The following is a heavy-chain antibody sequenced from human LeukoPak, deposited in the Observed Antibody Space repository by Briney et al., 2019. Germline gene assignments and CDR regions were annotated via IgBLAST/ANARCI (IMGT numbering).Heavy chain of an antibody. V-gene: IGHV3-9*01. J-gene: IGHJ5*02. D-gene: IGHD4-23*01. CDR3: AKIDDGGNH. Sequence: GGSLRLSCAASGFSIGDHAMHWVRQAPGMGLEWVSGINWKSVTMGYADSVKGRFTTSGDNAKNSLYLQMNSLRPEDTGLYYCAKIDDGGNHWGQGTLVTVSS. CDR1: GFSIGDHA. CDR2: INWKSVTM.